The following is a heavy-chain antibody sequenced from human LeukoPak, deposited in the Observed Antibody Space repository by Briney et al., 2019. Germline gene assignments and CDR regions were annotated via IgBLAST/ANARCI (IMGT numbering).Heavy chain of an antibody. D-gene: IGHD3-22*01. J-gene: IGHJ4*02. CDR1: GFSFSNYA. CDR3: ARAMMVVANLLGVFDY. V-gene: IGHV3-23*01. Sequence: GGSLRLSCAASGFSFSNYAMSWVRQAPGKGLEWVLSISGSGGSTNYADSVKGRFTISRDNSRNTLYLHMNSLRAEDTAVYYCARAMMVVANLLGVFDYWGQGNLVTVSS. CDR2: ISGSGGST.